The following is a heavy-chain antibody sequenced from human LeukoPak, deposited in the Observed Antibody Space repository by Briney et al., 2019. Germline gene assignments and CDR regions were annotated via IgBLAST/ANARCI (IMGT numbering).Heavy chain of an antibody. Sequence: PGGSLRLSCAASGFTFSSYAMHWVRQAPGKGLEWVAVISYDGSNKYYPDSVKGRFTISRDNSKNTLYLQMNSLRAEDTAVYYCARGPAWNDVFYYYGMDVWGQGTTVTVSS. D-gene: IGHD1-1*01. V-gene: IGHV3-30-3*01. CDR3: ARGPAWNDVFYYYGMDV. CDR2: ISYDGSNK. CDR1: GFTFSSYA. J-gene: IGHJ6*02.